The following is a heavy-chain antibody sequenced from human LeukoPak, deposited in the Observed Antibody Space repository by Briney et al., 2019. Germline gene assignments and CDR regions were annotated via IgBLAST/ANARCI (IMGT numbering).Heavy chain of an antibody. V-gene: IGHV7-4-1*02. CDR2: INTNTGNP. CDR3: ARVGPGIAVAAIDY. D-gene: IGHD6-19*01. Sequence: ASVKVSCKASGYTFTSYAMNWVRQAPGQGLEWMGWINTNTGNPTYAQGFTGRFVFSLDTSVSTAYLQISSLKAEDTAVYYCARVGPGIAVAAIDYWGQGTLVTVSS. CDR1: GYTFTSYA. J-gene: IGHJ4*02.